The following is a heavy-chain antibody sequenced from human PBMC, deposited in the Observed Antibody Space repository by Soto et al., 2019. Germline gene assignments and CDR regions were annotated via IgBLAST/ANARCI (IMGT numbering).Heavy chain of an antibody. CDR1: GFTFSSYW. CDR3: ARGYPRSLLSWYLWDYFDY. D-gene: IGHD6-13*01. V-gene: IGHV3-74*01. CDR2: INSDGSST. Sequence: EVQLVESGGGLVQPGGSLRLSCAASGFTFSSYWMHWVRQAPGKGLVWVSRINSDGSSTSYADSVKGRFTISRDNAKNTLYLQMNSLRAEDTAVYYCARGYPRSLLSWYLWDYFDYWGQGTLVTVSS. J-gene: IGHJ4*02.